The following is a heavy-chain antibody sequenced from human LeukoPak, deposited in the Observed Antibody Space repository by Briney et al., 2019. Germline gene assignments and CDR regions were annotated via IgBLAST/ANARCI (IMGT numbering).Heavy chain of an antibody. J-gene: IGHJ3*01. CDR3: ARDIPGCGGLSCFIKNAFDV. Sequence: QPGGSLRLSCVASGFMFRTYWMSWVRQAPGKGLEWVANIKEDGSEKHYVDSVKGRFTISRDNSKNSVYLQMNSLRAEDTAVYYCARDIPGCGGLSCFIKNAFDVWGQGTMVTVSS. V-gene: IGHV3-7*03. D-gene: IGHD2-21*01. CDR1: GFMFRTYW. CDR2: IKEDGSEK.